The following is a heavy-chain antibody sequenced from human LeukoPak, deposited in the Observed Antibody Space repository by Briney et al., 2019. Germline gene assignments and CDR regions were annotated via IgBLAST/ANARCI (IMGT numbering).Heavy chain of an antibody. D-gene: IGHD6-13*01. V-gene: IGHV3-73*01. CDR3: TRLDVSSSC. Sequence: QPGGSLKLSCAASGFTFSGSAMHWVRQASGKGLEWVGRIRSKANSYATAYAASVKGRFTISRDDSKNTAYLQMNSLKTEDTAVYYCTRLDVSSSCWGQGTLVTVSS. CDR2: IRSKANSYAT. J-gene: IGHJ4*02. CDR1: GFTFSGSA.